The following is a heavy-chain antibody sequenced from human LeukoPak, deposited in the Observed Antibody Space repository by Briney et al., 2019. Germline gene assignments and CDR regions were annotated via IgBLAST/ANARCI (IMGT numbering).Heavy chain of an antibody. CDR1: GFTVSNNY. CDR3: AKIQGYFDY. J-gene: IGHJ4*02. CDR2: IYGGGTT. Sequence: GGSLRLSCAASGFTVSNNYMSWVRQAPGKGLEWVSLIYGGGTTCYADSVKGRFTISSDSSKNTLYLQMNSLRAEDTAVYYCAKIQGYFDYWGQGTLVTVSS. V-gene: IGHV3-53*01.